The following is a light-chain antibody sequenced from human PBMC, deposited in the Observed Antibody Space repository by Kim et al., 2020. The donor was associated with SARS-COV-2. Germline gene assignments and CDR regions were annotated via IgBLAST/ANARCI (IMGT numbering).Light chain of an antibody. CDR2: GAS. Sequence: SPGERATLSCRASQIVSNNFVAWYQQKPGQAPRLLIYGASFRATGIPDRFSGSGSGTDFTLTISRLEPEDSAVYHCQQYGSSPRTFGQGTKVDIK. J-gene: IGKJ1*01. CDR1: QIVSNNF. CDR3: QQYGSSPRT. V-gene: IGKV3-20*01.